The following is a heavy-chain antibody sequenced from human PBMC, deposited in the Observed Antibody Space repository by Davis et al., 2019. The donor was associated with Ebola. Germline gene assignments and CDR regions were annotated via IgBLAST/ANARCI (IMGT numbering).Heavy chain of an antibody. CDR2: IYYSGST. V-gene: IGHV4-59*01. J-gene: IGHJ6*02. Sequence: MPSETLSLTCTVSGGSISSYYWSWIRQPPGKGLEWIGYIYYSGSTNYNPSLKSRVTISVDTSKNQFSLKLTSVTAEDTAVYFCARDDGSGWPYGMDVWGQGTLVTVSS. D-gene: IGHD6-19*01. CDR3: ARDDGSGWPYGMDV. CDR1: GGSISSYY.